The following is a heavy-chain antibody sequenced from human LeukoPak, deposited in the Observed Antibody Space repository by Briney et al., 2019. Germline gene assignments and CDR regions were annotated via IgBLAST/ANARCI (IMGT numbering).Heavy chain of an antibody. CDR1: RFTFSDYY. Sequence: PGGSLRLSCAASRFTFSDYYMTWIRQAPGKGLEGVSYISSSSSTIYYADSVKGRFTISRDNAKNSLYLQMNSLRAEDTAVYYCARDPGSHNSSGWYDYWGQGTLVTVSS. J-gene: IGHJ4*02. CDR3: ARDPGSHNSSGWYDY. D-gene: IGHD6-19*01. V-gene: IGHV3-11*01. CDR2: ISSSSSTI.